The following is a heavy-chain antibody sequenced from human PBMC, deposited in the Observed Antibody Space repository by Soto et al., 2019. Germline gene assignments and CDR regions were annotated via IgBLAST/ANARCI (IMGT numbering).Heavy chain of an antibody. J-gene: IGHJ4*02. V-gene: IGHV3-21*01. CDR1: GFTFSSYS. Sequence: GGSLRLSCAASGFTFSSYSMNWVRQAPGKGLEWVSSISSSSSYIYYADSVKGRFTISRDNAKNSLYLQMNSLRAEDTAVYYCASDSWIAAAGTDNVPFDYWGKGPLVTVSS. CDR2: ISSSSSYI. D-gene: IGHD6-13*01. CDR3: ASDSWIAAAGTDNVPFDY.